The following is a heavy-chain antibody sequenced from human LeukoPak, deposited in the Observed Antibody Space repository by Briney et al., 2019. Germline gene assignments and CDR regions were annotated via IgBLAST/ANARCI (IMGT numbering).Heavy chain of an antibody. J-gene: IGHJ4*02. D-gene: IGHD6-19*01. Sequence: GGSLRLSCAASVFTFNKYGMYSVRQAPGKGLEWVAFIRNDGRNKYYTDSVKGRFTISRDNSRNTLFLQMNTLRAEDTAVYYCARGQWLGHWGQGTLVTVSS. CDR2: IRNDGRNK. CDR1: VFTFNKYG. CDR3: ARGQWLGH. V-gene: IGHV3-30*02.